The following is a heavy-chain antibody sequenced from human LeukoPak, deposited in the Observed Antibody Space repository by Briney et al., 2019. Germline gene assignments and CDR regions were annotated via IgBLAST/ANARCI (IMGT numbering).Heavy chain of an antibody. CDR2: ISAYNGNT. Sequence: VASVKVSCKASGYTFTSYGISWVRQAPGQGLEWMGWISAYNGNTNYAQKLQGRVTMTTDTSTSTAYMELRSLRSDDTAVYYCASTSHKNSIVVVPAARGNWFDPWGQGTLVTVSS. CDR3: ASTSHKNSIVVVPAARGNWFDP. CDR1: GYTFTSYG. V-gene: IGHV1-18*01. D-gene: IGHD2-2*01. J-gene: IGHJ5*02.